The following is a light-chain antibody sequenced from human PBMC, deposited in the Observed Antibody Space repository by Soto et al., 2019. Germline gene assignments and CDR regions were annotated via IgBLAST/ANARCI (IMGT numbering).Light chain of an antibody. J-gene: IGKJ5*01. Sequence: EIVLTQSPSSVSLSPGGIATLSCRASQSVDSYLVWYQQKSGQAPRLLIFGASNRATGIPARFSGSGSGTDFTLTISSLQSEDFAVYYCQHYHGWPITFGQGTRLEI. CDR2: GAS. V-gene: IGKV3-11*01. CDR3: QHYHGWPIT. CDR1: QSVDSY.